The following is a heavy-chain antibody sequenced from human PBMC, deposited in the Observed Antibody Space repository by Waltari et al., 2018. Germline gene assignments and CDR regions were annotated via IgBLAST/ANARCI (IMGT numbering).Heavy chain of an antibody. CDR2: INHSGST. CDR3: ARGPVRWSGWHRGYFQH. J-gene: IGHJ1*01. Sequence: QVQLQQWGAGLLKPSETLSLTCAVYGGSSGGSSWTWIRRPPGKGLEWIGEINHSGSTNYNPSLKSRVTISVDTSKNQFSLKLSSVTAADTAVYYCARGPVRWSGWHRGYFQHWGQGTLVTVSS. D-gene: IGHD6-19*01. V-gene: IGHV4-34*01. CDR1: GGSSGGSS.